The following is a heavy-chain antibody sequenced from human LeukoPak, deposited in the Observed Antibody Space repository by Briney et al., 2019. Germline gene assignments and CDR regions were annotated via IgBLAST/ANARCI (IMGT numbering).Heavy chain of an antibody. CDR2: ISYDGSNK. D-gene: IGHD5-12*01. Sequence: PGGSLRLSCAASGFTFSSYGMHWVRQAPGKGLEWVAVISYDGSNKHYADSVKGRFTISRDKSNNTLYLQMNSLRAEDTAVYYCANVGGYSGYAPTSYYMDVWGKGTTVTVSS. V-gene: IGHV3-30*18. J-gene: IGHJ6*03. CDR3: ANVGGYSGYAPTSYYMDV. CDR1: GFTFSSYG.